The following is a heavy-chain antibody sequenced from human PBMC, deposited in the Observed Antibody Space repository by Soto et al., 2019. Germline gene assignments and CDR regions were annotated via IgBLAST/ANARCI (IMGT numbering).Heavy chain of an antibody. CDR1: GYTFTSYY. Sequence: VASVKVSCKASGYTFTSYYMHWVRQAPGQGLEWMGIINPSGGSTSYAQKFQGRVTMTRDTSTSTVYMELSSLRSEDTAVYYCASSNGGYYYDSSGYPGDAFDIWGQGKMVTVSS. D-gene: IGHD3-22*01. CDR2: INPSGGST. V-gene: IGHV1-46*01. J-gene: IGHJ3*02. CDR3: ASSNGGYYYDSSGYPGDAFDI.